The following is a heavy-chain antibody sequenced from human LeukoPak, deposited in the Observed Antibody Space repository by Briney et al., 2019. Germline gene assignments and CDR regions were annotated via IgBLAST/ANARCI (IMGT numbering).Heavy chain of an antibody. Sequence: GGSLRLSCTTSKFKFNSYGMTWVRQAPGKGPEWVSSISGSGTGTQYAASVQGRFTISRDNSKNTLYLQMNSLRAEDTAVYYCAKDPNGDYIGTFDIWGQGTMVTVSS. V-gene: IGHV3-23*01. J-gene: IGHJ3*02. D-gene: IGHD4-17*01. CDR3: AKDPNGDYIGTFDI. CDR2: ISGSGTGT. CDR1: KFKFNSYG.